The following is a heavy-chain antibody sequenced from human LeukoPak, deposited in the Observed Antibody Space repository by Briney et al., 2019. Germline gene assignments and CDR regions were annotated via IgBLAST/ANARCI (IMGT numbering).Heavy chain of an antibody. Sequence: SGPAPVKPTQTLTLTCTFSGFSLSTSGMCVSWIRQPPGKALEWLARIDWDDDKYYSTSLKTRLTISKDTSKNQVVLTMTNMDPVDTATYYCARIDSGYDAFDIWGQGTMVTVSS. D-gene: IGHD3-22*01. CDR2: IDWDDDK. V-gene: IGHV2-70*11. CDR1: GFSLSTSGMC. CDR3: ARIDSGYDAFDI. J-gene: IGHJ3*02.